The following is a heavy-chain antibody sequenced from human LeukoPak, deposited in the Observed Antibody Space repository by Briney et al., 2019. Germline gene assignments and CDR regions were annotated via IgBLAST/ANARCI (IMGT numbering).Heavy chain of an antibody. D-gene: IGHD3-22*01. CDR1: GFTVSSNY. CDR2: IYSGGST. J-gene: IGHJ4*02. V-gene: IGHV3-53*01. Sequence: GGSLRLSCAASGFTVSSNYVSWVRQAPGKGLEWVSVIYSGGSTYYADSVKGRFTISRDNSKNTLYLQMNSLRAEDTAVYYCARGRNYYDSSGYYYLYYWGQGTLVTVSS. CDR3: ARGRNYYDSSGYYYLYY.